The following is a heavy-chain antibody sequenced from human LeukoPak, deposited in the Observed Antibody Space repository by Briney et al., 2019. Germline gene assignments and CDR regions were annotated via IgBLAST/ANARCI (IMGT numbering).Heavy chain of an antibody. CDR2: IYTSGGT. V-gene: IGHV4-4*07. CDR3: AKHPWFGEFWYFDL. CDR1: GGSISSYY. D-gene: IGHD3-10*01. J-gene: IGHJ2*01. Sequence: PSETLSLTCTVSGGSISSYYWSWIRQPAGKGLEWIGRIYTSGGTNYNPSLKSRVTMSLDTSKNQFSLNLSSVTAADTAVYYCAKHPWFGEFWYFDLWGRGALVTVSS.